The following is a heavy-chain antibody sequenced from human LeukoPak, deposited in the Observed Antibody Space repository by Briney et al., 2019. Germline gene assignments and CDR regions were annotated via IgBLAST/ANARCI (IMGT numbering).Heavy chain of an antibody. Sequence: PSETLSLTCAVSGYSISSGYYWGWIRQPPGKGLEWIGSIYHSGSTYYNPSLKSRVTISVDTSKNQFSLKLSSVTAADTAVYYCARDSSSWHNWFDPWGQGTLVTVSS. J-gene: IGHJ5*02. D-gene: IGHD6-13*01. CDR1: GYSISSGYY. CDR2: IYHSGST. CDR3: ARDSSSWHNWFDP. V-gene: IGHV4-38-2*02.